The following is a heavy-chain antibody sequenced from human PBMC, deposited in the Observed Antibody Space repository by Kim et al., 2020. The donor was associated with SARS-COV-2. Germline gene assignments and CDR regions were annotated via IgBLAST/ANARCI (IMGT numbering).Heavy chain of an antibody. J-gene: IGHJ2*01. V-gene: IGHV5-51*01. CDR3: ARHVLNPITGTYRGNWYFDV. CDR2: IHPADSDT. CDR1: GYWFSNSW. D-gene: IGHD1-26*01. Sequence: GESLKISCKASGYWFSNSWIGLVRQMPGKGLEYMGIIHPADSDTRYSPSFQGLVTISADKSTSTAYLQWSNLRPSDTAMYYCARHVLNPITGTYRGNWYFDVWGRGSLVTVSS.